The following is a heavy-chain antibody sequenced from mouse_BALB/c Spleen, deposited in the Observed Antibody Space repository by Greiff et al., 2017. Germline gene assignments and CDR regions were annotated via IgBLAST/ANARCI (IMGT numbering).Heavy chain of an antibody. J-gene: IGHJ3*01. Sequence: VKLVESGPGLVAPSQSLSITCTVSGFSLTSYGVHWVRQPPGKGLEWLGMIWGGGSTDYNSALKSRLSISKDNSKSQVFLKMNSLQTDDTAMYYCARSDYDRVAWFAYWGQGTLVTVSA. D-gene: IGHD2-4*01. CDR2: IWGGGST. CDR1: GFSLTSYG. CDR3: ARSDYDRVAWFAY. V-gene: IGHV2-6-4*01.